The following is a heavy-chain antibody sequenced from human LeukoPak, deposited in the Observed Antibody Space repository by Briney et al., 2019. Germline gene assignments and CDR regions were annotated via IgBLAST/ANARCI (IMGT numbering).Heavy chain of an antibody. CDR2: INSDGSAT. Sequence: GGSLRLSCAASGFTFSSPWMHWVRQAPGKGLVWVSRINSDGSATAYADSVKGRFTISRDNAENTLYLQMNSLRAEDTAVYYCARGTAGYHSSYFDYWAGEPWSPSPQ. D-gene: IGHD3-16*02. CDR1: GFTFSSPW. CDR3: ARGTAGYHSSYFDY. V-gene: IGHV3-74*01. J-gene: IGHJ4*02.